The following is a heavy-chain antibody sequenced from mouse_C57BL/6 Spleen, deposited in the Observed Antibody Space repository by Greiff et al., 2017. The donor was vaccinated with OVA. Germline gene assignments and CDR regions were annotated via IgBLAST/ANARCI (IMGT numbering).Heavy chain of an antibody. CDR3: AREEDSKGFDY. Sequence: EVQLVESEGGLVQPGSSMKLSCTASGFTFSDYYMAWVRQVPEKGLEWVANINYDGSSTYYLDSLKSRFIISRDNAKNILYLQMSSLKSEDTATYYCAREEDSKGFDYWGQGTTLTVSS. J-gene: IGHJ2*01. CDR2: INYDGSST. D-gene: IGHD2-5*01. V-gene: IGHV5-16*01. CDR1: GFTFSDYY.